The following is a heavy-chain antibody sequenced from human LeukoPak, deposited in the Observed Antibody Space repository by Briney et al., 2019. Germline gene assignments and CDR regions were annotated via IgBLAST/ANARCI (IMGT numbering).Heavy chain of an antibody. CDR3: AKFTHYVWGSYRQDKGYFDY. J-gene: IGHJ4*02. Sequence: GGSLRLSCAASGFTFSYYGMHWVRQAPGRGLEWVSAISGSGGSTYYADSVKGRFTISRDNSKNTLYLQMNSLRAEDTAVYYCAKFTHYVWGSYRQDKGYFDYWGQGTLVTVSS. D-gene: IGHD3-16*02. CDR2: ISGSGGST. CDR1: GFTFSYYG. V-gene: IGHV3-23*01.